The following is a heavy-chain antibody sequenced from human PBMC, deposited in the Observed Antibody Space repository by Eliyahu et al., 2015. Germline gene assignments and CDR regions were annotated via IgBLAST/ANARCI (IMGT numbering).Heavy chain of an antibody. CDR2: ISSSSSYT. V-gene: IGHV3-11*06. CDR3: ARDGTHYGDYED. D-gene: IGHD4-17*01. Sequence: DYYMNWVRQAPGKGLEWVSYISSSSSYTKYADSVKGRFTVSRDNAKNSLYLQMNSLRAEDTAVYYCARDGTHYGDYEDWGQGTLVTVSS. CDR1: DYY. J-gene: IGHJ4*02.